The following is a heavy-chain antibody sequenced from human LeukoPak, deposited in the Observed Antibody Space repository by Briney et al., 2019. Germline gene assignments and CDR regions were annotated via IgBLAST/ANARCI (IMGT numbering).Heavy chain of an antibody. CDR2: IYPGDSDT. Sequence: KIGESLKISCKASGYSFSNYWIGWVRQMPGKGLEWMGIIYPGDSDTRYSPSFQGQVTISADKSLSTAYLQWSSLKASDTAMYYCARQDSGTYSRFDYWGQGTLVTVSS. J-gene: IGHJ4*02. CDR1: GYSFSNYW. CDR3: ARQDSGTYSRFDY. V-gene: IGHV5-51*01. D-gene: IGHD1-26*01.